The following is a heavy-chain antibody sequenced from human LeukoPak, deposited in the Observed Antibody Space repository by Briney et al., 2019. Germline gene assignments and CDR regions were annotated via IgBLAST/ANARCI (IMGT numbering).Heavy chain of an antibody. CDR1: GFTFSSYA. Sequence: GRSLRLSCAASGFTFSSYAMHWVRQAPGKGLEWVAVISYDGSNKYYADSVKGRFTISRDNSKNTLYLQMNSLRAEDTAVYYCAKEAEATYYYGSGRGYYYYYYYMDVWGKGTTVTVSS. J-gene: IGHJ6*03. CDR3: AKEAEATYYYGSGRGYYYYYYYMDV. CDR2: ISYDGSNK. V-gene: IGHV3-30*04. D-gene: IGHD3-10*01.